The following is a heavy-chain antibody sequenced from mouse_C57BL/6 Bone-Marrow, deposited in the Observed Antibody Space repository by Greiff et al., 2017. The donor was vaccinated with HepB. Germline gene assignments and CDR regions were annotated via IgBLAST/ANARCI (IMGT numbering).Heavy chain of an antibody. CDR1: GYAFSSSW. V-gene: IGHV1-82*01. Sequence: VEPGASVKISCKASGYAFSSSWMNWVKQRPGKGLEWIGRIYPGDGDTNYNGKFKGKATLTADKSSSTAYMQLSSLTSEDSAVYFCAYYYGSHYWGQGTTLTVSS. CDR2: IYPGDGDT. CDR3: AYYYGSHY. J-gene: IGHJ2*01. D-gene: IGHD1-1*01.